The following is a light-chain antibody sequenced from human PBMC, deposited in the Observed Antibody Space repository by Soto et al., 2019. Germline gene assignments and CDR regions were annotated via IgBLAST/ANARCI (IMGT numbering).Light chain of an antibody. CDR1: RSNIGSNL. V-gene: IGLV1-47*02. CDR2: SND. Sequence: QSAVTQPPSVSGTPGQRVTIFCSGRRSNIGSNLVYWYQQLPGTAPKLLTFSNDQRPSGVPDRFSGSRSGTSASLAISGLRSEDEGDYYCAAWDDSLSGVVFGGGTKLTVL. J-gene: IGLJ2*01. CDR3: AAWDDSLSGVV.